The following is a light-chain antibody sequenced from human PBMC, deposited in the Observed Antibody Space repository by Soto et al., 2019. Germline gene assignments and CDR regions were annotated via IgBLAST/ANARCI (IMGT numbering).Light chain of an antibody. CDR3: QQYNYWPPWT. Sequence: ILMKQSPATLSVSPGERATLSCRASQSVSNSLAWYQQKPGQAPRLLIYDASTRATGIPARVSGSVSGTEFTLTISGLQSEDVAVYYCQQYNYWPPWTFGQGTKVEIK. J-gene: IGKJ1*01. CDR1: QSVSNS. CDR2: DAS. V-gene: IGKV3-15*01.